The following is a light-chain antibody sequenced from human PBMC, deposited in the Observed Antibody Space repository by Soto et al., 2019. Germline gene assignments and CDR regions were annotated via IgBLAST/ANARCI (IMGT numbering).Light chain of an antibody. J-gene: IGKJ5*01. Sequence: DVVMTQTPLSLSVAPGQPASISCKSSQSLLHITGETFLFWYLQKPGQSPQLLIYEVSTRVSGVPDRFSGSGSGTDFTLEISRVETDDVGIYYSMQSTQLPPTLGHGTRLEIK. CDR2: EVS. V-gene: IGKV2D-29*02. CDR3: MQSTQLPPT. CDR1: QSLLHITGETF.